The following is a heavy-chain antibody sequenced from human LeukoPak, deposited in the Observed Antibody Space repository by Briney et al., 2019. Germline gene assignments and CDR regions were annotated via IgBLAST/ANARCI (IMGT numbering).Heavy chain of an antibody. J-gene: IGHJ3*02. CDR2: ISSSSSTI. CDR1: GFTFSSYS. D-gene: IGHD1-26*01. Sequence: GGSLRLSCAAPGFTFSSYSMNWVRQAPGKGLEWVSYISSSSSTIYYADSVKGRFTISRDNAKNSLYLQMNSLRAEDTAVYYCARDSGSYLPSAFDIWGQGTMVTVSS. CDR3: ARDSGSYLPSAFDI. V-gene: IGHV3-48*01.